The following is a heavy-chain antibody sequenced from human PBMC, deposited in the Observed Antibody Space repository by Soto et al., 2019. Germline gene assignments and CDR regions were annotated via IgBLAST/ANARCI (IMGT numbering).Heavy chain of an antibody. CDR1: GFTFSNYA. CDR2: IGRIGGCT. J-gene: IGHJ4*02. D-gene: IGHD6-19*01. V-gene: IGHV3-23*01. Sequence: EVQLLESGGGLVQPGGSLRLSCAASGFTFSNYAMGWVRQGPGTGLEWVSSIGRIGGCTHYVDSVKGRFTISRDDSKSTVYLQRINLRADDTAIYYCAKRSVTDTYYFDFWGQGTLVTVSS. CDR3: AKRSVTDTYYFDF.